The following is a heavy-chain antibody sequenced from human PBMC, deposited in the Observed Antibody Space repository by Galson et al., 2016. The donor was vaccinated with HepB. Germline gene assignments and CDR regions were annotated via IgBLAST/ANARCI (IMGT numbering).Heavy chain of an antibody. J-gene: IGHJ4*02. V-gene: IGHV6-1*01. CDR2: TYYRSKWFN. CDR3: ARGTRAFFDY. CDR1: GDSVSNNSAA. D-gene: IGHD1-1*01. Sequence: CAISGDSVSNNSAAWNWIRQSPSRGLEWLGRTYYRSKWFNNDAVSVKSRITINPDTSKNQFSLQLNSVTPEDTAAYYCARGTRAFFDYWGQGTLVTVSS.